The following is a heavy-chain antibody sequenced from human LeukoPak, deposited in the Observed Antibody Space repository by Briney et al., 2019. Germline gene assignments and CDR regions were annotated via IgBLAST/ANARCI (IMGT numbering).Heavy chain of an antibody. Sequence: PSETLSLTCTVSGGSISSYYWSWIRQPPGKGLEWIGYIYYSGSTNYNPSLKSRVTISVDTSKNQFSLELSSVTAADTAVYYCARARRDTAMPPDYWGQGTLVTVSS. V-gene: IGHV4-59*01. J-gene: IGHJ4*02. D-gene: IGHD5-18*01. CDR2: IYYSGST. CDR1: GGSISSYY. CDR3: ARARRDTAMPPDY.